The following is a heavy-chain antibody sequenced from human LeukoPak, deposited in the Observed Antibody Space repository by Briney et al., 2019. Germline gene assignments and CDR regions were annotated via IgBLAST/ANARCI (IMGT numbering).Heavy chain of an antibody. CDR1: GFTFSVYG. J-gene: IGHJ4*02. Sequence: GGSLRLSCAASGFTFSVYGMHWVRQAPGKGLEWVAVIGHDGNNEAYADSVKGRFTISRDNTKNTLYLQMNSLRAEDTAVYYCARGGYDYVWGSYQNDYWGQGTLVTVSS. CDR3: ARGGYDYVWGSYQNDY. V-gene: IGHV3-33*01. CDR2: IGHDGNNE. D-gene: IGHD3-16*01.